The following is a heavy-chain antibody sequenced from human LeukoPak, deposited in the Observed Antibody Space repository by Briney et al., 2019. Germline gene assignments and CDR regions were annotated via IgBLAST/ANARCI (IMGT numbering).Heavy chain of an antibody. CDR2: ISYDGSNK. D-gene: IGHD1-1*01. CDR3: AEDQQLQPFHY. CDR1: GFTFSSYA. Sequence: GGSLRLSCAASGFTFSSYAMHWVRQAPGKGLEWVAVISYDGSNKYYADSVKGRFTISRDNSKNTLFLQMNSLRAEDTAMYYCAEDQQLQPFHYWGQGTLVTVSS. V-gene: IGHV3-30-3*01. J-gene: IGHJ4*02.